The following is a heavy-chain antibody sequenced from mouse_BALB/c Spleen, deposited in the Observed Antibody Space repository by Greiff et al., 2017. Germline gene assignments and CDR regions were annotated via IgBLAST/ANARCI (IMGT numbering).Heavy chain of an antibody. Sequence: EVKVEESGGGLVKPGGSLKLSCAASGFTFSSYAMSWVRQTPEKRLEWVASISSGGSTYYPDSVKGRFTISRDNARNILYLQMSSLRSEDTAMYYCARSTSSYWYFDVWGAGTTVTVSS. V-gene: IGHV5-6-5*01. CDR2: ISSGGST. CDR1: GFTFSSYA. CDR3: ARSTSSYWYFDV. D-gene: IGHD1-1*01. J-gene: IGHJ1*01.